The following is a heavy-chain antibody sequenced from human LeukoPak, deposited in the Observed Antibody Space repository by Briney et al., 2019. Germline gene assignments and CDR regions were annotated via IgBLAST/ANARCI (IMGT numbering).Heavy chain of an antibody. D-gene: IGHD3-16*01. Sequence: SETLSLTCTVSGGSISSYYWSWIRQSPGRGLEWIGYIHYSGSTNYNPSLKSRVTISVDTSKNQFSLRLNSVTAADTALYYCARGSRGGYNWFDPWGQGTLVIVSS. CDR1: GGSISSYY. J-gene: IGHJ5*02. CDR2: IHYSGST. V-gene: IGHV4-59*01. CDR3: ARGSRGGYNWFDP.